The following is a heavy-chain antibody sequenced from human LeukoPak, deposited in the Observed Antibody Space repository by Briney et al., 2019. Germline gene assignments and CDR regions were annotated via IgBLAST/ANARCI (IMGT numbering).Heavy chain of an antibody. CDR3: AREEVGILTGYGGVNYYYYGMDV. V-gene: IGHV1-69*13. CDR2: IIPIFGTA. J-gene: IGHJ6*04. D-gene: IGHD3-9*01. Sequence: ASVKVSCKASVGTFSSYAISWVRQATGQGLEWMGGIIPIFGTANDAQKFHGRVTITADESTSTAYMELSSLRSEDTAAYYCAREEVGILTGYGGVNYYYYGMDVWGKGTTVTVSS. CDR1: VGTFSSYA.